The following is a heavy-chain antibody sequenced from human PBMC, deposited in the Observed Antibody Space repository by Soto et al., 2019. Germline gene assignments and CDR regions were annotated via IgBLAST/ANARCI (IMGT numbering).Heavy chain of an antibody. CDR3: ARGLEWLRFDY. J-gene: IGHJ4*02. D-gene: IGHD5-12*01. CDR2: IYYSGST. Sequence: SETLSLTCTVSGGSISSYYWSWIRQPPGKGLEWIGYIYYSGSTNYNPSLKSRVTISVDTSKNQFSLKLSSVTAADTAVYYCARGLEWLRFDYWGQGTLVTVSS. CDR1: GGSISSYY. V-gene: IGHV4-59*01.